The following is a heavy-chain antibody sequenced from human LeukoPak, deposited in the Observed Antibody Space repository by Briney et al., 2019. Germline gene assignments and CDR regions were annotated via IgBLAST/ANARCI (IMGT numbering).Heavy chain of an antibody. CDR2: ISGSGGST. Sequence: QPGGSLRLSCAASGFTFSSYEMNWVRQAPGKGLEWVSAISGSGGSTYYADSVKGRFTISRDNSKNTLYLQMNSLRAEDTAVYYCAKGRGGSSSWFNPRLPSNSDDAFDIWGQGTMVTVSS. D-gene: IGHD6-13*01. V-gene: IGHV3-23*01. CDR3: AKGRGGSSSWFNPRLPSNSDDAFDI. J-gene: IGHJ3*02. CDR1: GFTFSSYE.